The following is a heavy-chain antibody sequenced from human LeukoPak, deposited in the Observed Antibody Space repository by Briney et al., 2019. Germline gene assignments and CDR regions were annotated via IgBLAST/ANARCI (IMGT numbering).Heavy chain of an antibody. CDR3: AREGSAVAGTIDY. D-gene: IGHD6-19*01. J-gene: IGHJ4*02. CDR1: GFTFDDYA. CDR2: ISWNSGSI. V-gene: IGHV3-9*01. Sequence: PGRSLRLSCAASGFTFDDYAMHWVRQAPGKGLEWVSGISWNSGSIGYADSVKGRFTISRDNAKNSLYLQMNSLRAEDTALYYCAREGSAVAGTIDYWGQGTLVTVSS.